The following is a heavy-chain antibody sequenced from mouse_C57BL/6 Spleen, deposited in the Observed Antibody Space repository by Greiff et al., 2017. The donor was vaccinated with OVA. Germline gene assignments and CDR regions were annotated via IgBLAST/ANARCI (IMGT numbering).Heavy chain of an antibody. Sequence: EVQLQESGPGLVKPSQSLSLTCSVTGYSITSGYYWNRIRQFPGNKLEWMGYISYDGSNNYNPSLKNRISITRDTSKNQFFLKLNSVTTEDTATYYCARGGPFITGAYWGQGTLVTVSA. CDR3: ARGGPFITGAY. J-gene: IGHJ3*01. V-gene: IGHV3-6*01. D-gene: IGHD1-1*01. CDR2: ISYDGSN. CDR1: GYSITSGYY.